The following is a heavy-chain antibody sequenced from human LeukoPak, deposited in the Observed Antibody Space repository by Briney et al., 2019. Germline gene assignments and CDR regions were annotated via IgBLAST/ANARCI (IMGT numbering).Heavy chain of an antibody. CDR3: ARVGIAAAGIDY. J-gene: IGHJ4*02. Sequence: ASVKVSCKASGYTFTSYDINWVRQATGQGLEWMGWTNPNSGNTGYAQKFQGRVTITRNTSISTAYMELSSLRSEDTAVYYCARVGIAAAGIDYWGQGTLVTVSS. V-gene: IGHV1-8*03. CDR1: GYTFTSYD. CDR2: TNPNSGNT. D-gene: IGHD6-13*01.